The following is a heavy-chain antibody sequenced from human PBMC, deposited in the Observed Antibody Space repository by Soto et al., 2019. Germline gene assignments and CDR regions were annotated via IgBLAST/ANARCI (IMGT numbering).Heavy chain of an antibody. J-gene: IGHJ4*02. CDR1: GGSISSGGYY. CDR2: IYYSGTT. V-gene: IGHV4-31*03. Sequence: QVQLQESGPGLVKPSQTLSLTCTVSGGSISSGGYYWSWIRQHPGKGLEWIGYIYYSGTTYYNPPPKGRSYLSVDTSKNQFSLKLSSVTAADTAVYYCARTPLDWGQGTLVTVSS. CDR3: ARTPLD.